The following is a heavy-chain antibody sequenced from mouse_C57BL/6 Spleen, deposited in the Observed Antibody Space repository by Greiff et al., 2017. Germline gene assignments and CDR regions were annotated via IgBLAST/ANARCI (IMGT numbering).Heavy chain of an antibody. V-gene: IGHV7-3*01. J-gene: IGHJ4*01. CDR2: IRNKANGYTT. CDR1: GFTFTDYY. D-gene: IGHD3-2*02. CDR3: ARTSLGPYHYAMDL. Sequence: EVHLVESGGGLVQPGGSLCISCAASGFTFTDYYISWVRQPPGKALEWLGFIRNKANGYTTASFASVTGLFTISSDNSQSIHYLQMNASSAEDSATYDCARTSLGPYHYAMDLWGQGNS.